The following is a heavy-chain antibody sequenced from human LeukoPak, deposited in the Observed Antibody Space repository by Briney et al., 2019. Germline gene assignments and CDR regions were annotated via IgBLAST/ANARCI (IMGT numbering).Heavy chain of an antibody. Sequence: GASVNVSFTASGYTFTSYYMHWVRQAPGQGLEWMGIINPSGGSTSYAQKFQGRVTMTRDTSTSTVYMELSSLRSEDTAVYYCARGYYYDSSGPLPFDIWGQGTMVTVSS. CDR1: GYTFTSYY. CDR2: INPSGGST. J-gene: IGHJ3*02. V-gene: IGHV1-46*01. CDR3: ARGYYYDSSGPLPFDI. D-gene: IGHD3-22*01.